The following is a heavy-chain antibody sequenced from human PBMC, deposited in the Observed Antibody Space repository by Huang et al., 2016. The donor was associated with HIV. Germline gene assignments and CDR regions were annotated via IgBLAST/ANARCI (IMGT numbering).Heavy chain of an antibody. Sequence: QVQLQQWGAGLLKPSETLSLTCAVYGGSFSGYYWSWIRQPPGKGLEWIGEIKQSGSTNYNPSLKSRVTRSVDTSNNQFSLKLSSVIAADTAVYYCAGGGRGGEGYWGQGTLVTVSS. CDR2: IKQSGST. J-gene: IGHJ4*02. CDR3: AGGGRGGEGY. D-gene: IGHD3-10*01. V-gene: IGHV4-34*01. CDR1: GGSFSGYY.